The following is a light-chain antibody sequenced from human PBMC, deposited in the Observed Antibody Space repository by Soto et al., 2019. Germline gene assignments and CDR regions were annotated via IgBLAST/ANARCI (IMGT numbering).Light chain of an antibody. CDR3: QQFSNWPPT. J-gene: IGKJ1*01. CDR2: SAS. CDR1: QNLGTLY. Sequence: EMVLTQSPGTLSLSPGERGTLSCRASQNLGTLYLAWFQQKSGQAPRLLIYSASRRATGIPDRFTGSGSGTDFTLTINRVEPEDFAVYYCQQFSNWPPTFGQGTKVDIK. V-gene: IGKV3-20*01.